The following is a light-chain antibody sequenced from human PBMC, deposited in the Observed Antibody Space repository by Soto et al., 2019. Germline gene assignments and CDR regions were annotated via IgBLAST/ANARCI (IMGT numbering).Light chain of an antibody. J-gene: IGKJ4*01. V-gene: IGKV3-15*01. Sequence: EVVMTQSPATLSVSPGERAILSCRAGQSVGTNLAWYQQKPGQAPRLFIYGASTRATGVPARFSDSGSGTEFTLTINSLQSEDFAVYFCQQYHNWPPLTFGGGTKVEI. CDR2: GAS. CDR3: QQYHNWPPLT. CDR1: QSVGTN.